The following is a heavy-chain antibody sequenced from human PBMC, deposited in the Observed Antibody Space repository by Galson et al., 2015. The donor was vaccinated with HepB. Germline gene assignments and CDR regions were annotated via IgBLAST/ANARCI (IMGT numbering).Heavy chain of an antibody. D-gene: IGHD4-23*01. J-gene: IGHJ6*02. CDR1: GDSLNAVA. CDR2: YDPEEGET. V-gene: IGHV1-24*01. CDR3: ATDTDGGCYSYGMDV. Sequence: SVKVSCKVIGDSLNAVAIHWVLQTPTKGLEWVGGYDPEEGETVYAEEFQGRVTMTEDTTTDTAYIELSSLRSEDTALFYCATDTDGGCYSYGMDVWGQGTTVTVSS.